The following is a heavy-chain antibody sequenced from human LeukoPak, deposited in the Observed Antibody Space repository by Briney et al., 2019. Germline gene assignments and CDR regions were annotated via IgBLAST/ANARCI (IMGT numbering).Heavy chain of an antibody. CDR1: GFTFSSYA. Sequence: PGGSLRLSCAASGFTFSSYAMSWVRQAPGKGLEWVSAISGSGGSTYYADSVKGRFTISRDNSKNTLYLQMNSLRAEDTAVYYCAHLEVATTDFAFDYWGQGTLVTVPS. V-gene: IGHV3-23*01. CDR3: AHLEVATTDFAFDY. CDR2: ISGSGGST. D-gene: IGHD5-12*01. J-gene: IGHJ4*02.